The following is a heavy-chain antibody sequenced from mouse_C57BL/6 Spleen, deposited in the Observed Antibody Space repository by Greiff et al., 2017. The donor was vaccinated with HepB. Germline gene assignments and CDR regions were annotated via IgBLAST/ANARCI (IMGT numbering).Heavy chain of an antibody. CDR1: GYAFSSYW. CDR3: ARRPLALYAMDY. V-gene: IGHV1-80*01. J-gene: IGHJ4*01. CDR2: IYPGDGDT. Sequence: VKLMESGAELVKPGASVKISCKASGYAFSSYWMNWVKQRPGKGLEWIGQIYPGDGDTNYNGKFKGKATLTAEKSSSTAYMQLSSLTSEDSAVYFCARRPLALYAMDYWGQGTSVTVSS.